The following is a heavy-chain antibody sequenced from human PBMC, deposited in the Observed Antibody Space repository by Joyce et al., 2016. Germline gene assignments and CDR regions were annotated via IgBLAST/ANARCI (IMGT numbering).Heavy chain of an antibody. CDR1: GDSITSGDYY. J-gene: IGHJ4*02. CDR2: IYYSGSA. V-gene: IGHV4-30-4*01. D-gene: IGHD3-22*01. Sequence: HVQLQESGPGLVKPSETLSLTCSVSGDSITSGDYYWSWIRQSPVKGLEWIGYIYYSGSAYYNPSLKSRVTISVDTSKDQFSLRLSSLTAADTAVYYCARADSSGTYYFDHWGQGALVTVSS. CDR3: ARADSSGTYYFDH.